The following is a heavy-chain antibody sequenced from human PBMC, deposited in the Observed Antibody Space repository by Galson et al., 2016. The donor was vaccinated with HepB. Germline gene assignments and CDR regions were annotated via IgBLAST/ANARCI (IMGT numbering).Heavy chain of an antibody. Sequence: SLRLSCAASGFTFSTYWMSWVRQAPGKGLVWVSRINSDGSSTGSADSVKGRFTISRDNAKNTLYLQMNSLRAEDTAVYYCASSVRGSGSPPGGYWGQGILVTVSS. J-gene: IGHJ4*02. D-gene: IGHD3-10*01. CDR2: INSDGSST. CDR1: GFTFSTYW. V-gene: IGHV3-74*01. CDR3: ASSVRGSGSPPGGY.